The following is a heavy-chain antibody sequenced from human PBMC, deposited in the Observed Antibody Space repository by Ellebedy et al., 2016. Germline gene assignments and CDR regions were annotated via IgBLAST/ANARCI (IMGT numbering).Heavy chain of an antibody. CDR2: ISVTTDNT. CDR1: GLSLKKYT. Sequence: GESLKISXVGSGLSLKKYTMSWVRQAPGKGLEWISSISVTTDNTNYVDSVKGRFTVSRDSSANTLYLQMSSLRAEDTAVYFCAKVAYSGYDYQDYWGQGTLVTVSS. CDR3: AKVAYSGYDYQDY. V-gene: IGHV3-23*01. J-gene: IGHJ4*02. D-gene: IGHD5-12*01.